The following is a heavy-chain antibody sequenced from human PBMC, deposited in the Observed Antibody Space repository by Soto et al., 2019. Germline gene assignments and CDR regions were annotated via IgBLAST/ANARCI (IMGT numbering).Heavy chain of an antibody. J-gene: IGHJ6*02. D-gene: IGHD2-15*01. Sequence: GESLKISCKASGYSFTSYWIGWVRQMPGKGLEWMGIIYPGDSDTRYSPSFQGQVTISADKSISTAYLQWSSLKASDTAMYYCARLSYCSGGSCYSVKYYYGMDVWGQGTTVTVSS. V-gene: IGHV5-51*01. CDR3: ARLSYCSGGSCYSVKYYYGMDV. CDR1: GYSFTSYW. CDR2: IYPGDSDT.